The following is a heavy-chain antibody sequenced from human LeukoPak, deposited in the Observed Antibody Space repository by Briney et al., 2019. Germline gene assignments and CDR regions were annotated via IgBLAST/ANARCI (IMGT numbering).Heavy chain of an antibody. CDR2: IWYDGSNK. J-gene: IGHJ3*02. D-gene: IGHD3-22*01. CDR1: GFTFSRYG. V-gene: IGHV3-33*01. CDR3: ARGPGSGYYLTAFDI. Sequence: GGSLRLSCAASGFTFSRYGIHWVRQAPGKGLEWVAVIWYDGSNKYYADSVKGRFTISRDNSKNALYLQMNSLRAEDTAVYYCARGPGSGYYLTAFDIWGQGTMVTVSS.